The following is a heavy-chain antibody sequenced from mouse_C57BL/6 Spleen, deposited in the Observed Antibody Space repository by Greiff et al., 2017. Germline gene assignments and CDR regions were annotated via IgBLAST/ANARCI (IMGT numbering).Heavy chain of an antibody. J-gene: IGHJ1*03. V-gene: IGHV1-54*01. CDR3: ARNWGGWYFDV. Sequence: QVQLQQSGAELVRPGTSVKVSCKASGYAFTNYLIEWVKQRPGQGLEWIGVINPGSGGTNYNEKFKGKATLTADKSSSTAYMQLSSLTSEDSAVYFCARNWGGWYFDVWGTGTTVTVSS. CDR2: INPGSGGT. CDR1: GYAFTNYL. D-gene: IGHD4-1*01.